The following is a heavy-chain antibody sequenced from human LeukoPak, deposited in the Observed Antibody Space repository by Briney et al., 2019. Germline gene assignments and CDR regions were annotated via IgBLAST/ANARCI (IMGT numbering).Heavy chain of an antibody. D-gene: IGHD3-22*01. J-gene: IGHJ4*02. CDR2: NSTYNGNT. CDR3: ARGGSQWLLPFDY. CDR1: GYTYTSYG. Sequence: GASVKVSFKSSGYTYTSYGITWLRQPPGQGLEWMGLNSTYNGNTHYLQKLQGRLTMTTDTSTSTAYMDLRSLRSDDTAVYYCARGGSQWLLPFDYWGQGTLVSVSS. V-gene: IGHV1-18*01.